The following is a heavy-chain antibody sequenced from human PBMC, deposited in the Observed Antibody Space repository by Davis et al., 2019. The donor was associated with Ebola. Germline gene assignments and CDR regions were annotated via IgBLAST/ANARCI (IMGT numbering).Heavy chain of an antibody. CDR3: ARHDYGDAFDI. Sequence: SETLSLTCVVYGGSFSGYYWSWIRQPPGKGLEWIGEINHSGSTNYNPSLKSRVTISVDTSKNQFSLKLSSVTAADTAVYYCARHDYGDAFDIWGQGTMVTVSS. J-gene: IGHJ3*02. D-gene: IGHD4-17*01. CDR2: INHSGST. V-gene: IGHV4-34*01. CDR1: GGSFSGYY.